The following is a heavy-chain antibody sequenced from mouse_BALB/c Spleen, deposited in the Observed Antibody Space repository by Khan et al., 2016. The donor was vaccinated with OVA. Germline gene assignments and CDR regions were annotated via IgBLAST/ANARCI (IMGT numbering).Heavy chain of an antibody. CDR1: GYTFTTYW. CDR2: IDPSTGYT. D-gene: IGHD2-1*01. V-gene: IGHV1-7*01. CDR3: ARRGQYGIFAY. J-gene: IGHJ3*01. Sequence: QVQLKQSGAELAKPGASVKMSCKASGYTFTTYWMHWVKQRPGQGLEWIGYIDPSTGYTEYNQKFKDKATLTTDKSSSTAYMQLSSLTSEDSAVYYWARRGQYGIFAYWGQGTLVTVSA.